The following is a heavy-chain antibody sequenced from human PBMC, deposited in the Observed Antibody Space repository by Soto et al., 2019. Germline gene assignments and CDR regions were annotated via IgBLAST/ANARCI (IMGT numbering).Heavy chain of an antibody. CDR2: IIPIFGTA. J-gene: IGHJ5*02. CDR1: GGTFSSYA. CDR3: ASRIRSDRSSTSCYLKT. V-gene: IGHV1-69*13. D-gene: IGHD2-2*01. Sequence: GASVKVSCKASGGTFSSYAISWVRQAPGQGLEWMGGIIPIFGTANYAQKFQGRVTITADESTSTAYMELSSLRSEDTAVYYCASRIRSDRSSTSCYLKTWGQGTLVTVSS.